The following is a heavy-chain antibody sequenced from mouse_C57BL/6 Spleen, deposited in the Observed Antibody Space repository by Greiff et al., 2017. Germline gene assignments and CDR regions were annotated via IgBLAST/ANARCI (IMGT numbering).Heavy chain of an antibody. CDR3: ARWIYYGNYDAMDY. CDR2: ISYDGSI. D-gene: IGHD2-1*01. J-gene: IGHJ4*01. CDR1: GYSITSGYY. V-gene: IGHV3-6*01. Sequence: EVKLQESGPGLVKPSQSLSLTCSVTGYSITSGYYWNWIRQFPGNKLEWMGYISYDGSINYNPSLKNRISITRDTSKNQFFLKLNSVTTEDTATYYCARWIYYGNYDAMDYWGQGTSVTVSS.